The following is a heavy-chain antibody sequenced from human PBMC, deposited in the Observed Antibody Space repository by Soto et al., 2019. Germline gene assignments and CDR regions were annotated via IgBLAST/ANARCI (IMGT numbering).Heavy chain of an antibody. V-gene: IGHV4-30-2*01. D-gene: IGHD3-3*01. CDR3: ARVATYYDFWSGEKTYYFDY. CDR2: IYHSGST. Sequence: DLEWIGYIYHSGSTYYNPSLKSRVTISVDRSKNQFSLKLSSVTAADTAVYYCARVATYYDFWSGEKTYYFDYWGQGTLVTVSS. J-gene: IGHJ4*02.